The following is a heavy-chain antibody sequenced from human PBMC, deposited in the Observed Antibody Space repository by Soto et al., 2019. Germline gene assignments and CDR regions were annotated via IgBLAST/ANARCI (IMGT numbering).Heavy chain of an antibody. Sequence: QVILAQSGAEVKKPGSSVKVSCKVSGGSFSSFSINWVRQAPGQSFEWMGGIIPILGTANFTQTFQDRVTFTADESTATAYRTLSSLTSEDTAFYYCTSFDSNGYYPQNHYWGPGTQVTVSS. J-gene: IGHJ4*02. V-gene: IGHV1-69*01. CDR2: IIPILGTA. CDR3: TSFDSNGYYPQNHY. D-gene: IGHD3-22*01. CDR1: GGSFSSFS.